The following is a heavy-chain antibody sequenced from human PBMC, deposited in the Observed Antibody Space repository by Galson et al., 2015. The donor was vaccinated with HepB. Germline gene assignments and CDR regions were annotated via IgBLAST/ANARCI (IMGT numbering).Heavy chain of an antibody. J-gene: IGHJ1*01. D-gene: IGHD4-17*01. CDR3: ATGLDYGDYSGDFQH. V-gene: IGHV1-24*01. CDR1: GYTLTELS. CDR2: FDPEDGET. Sequence: SVKVSCKVSGYTLTELSMHWVRQAPGKGLEWMGGFDPEDGETIYAQKFQGRVTMTEDTSTDTAYMELSSLRSEDTAVYYCATGLDYGDYSGDFQHWGQGTLVTVSS.